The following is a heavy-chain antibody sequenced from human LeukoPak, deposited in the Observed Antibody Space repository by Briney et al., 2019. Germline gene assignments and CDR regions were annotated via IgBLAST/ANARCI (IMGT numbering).Heavy chain of an antibody. Sequence: ASVKVSCKASGYTFTSYYMHWVRQAPGQGLEWMGIINPSGGSTSYAQKFQGRVTMTRDMSTSTVYMELSSLRSEDTAVYYCARRAGFYYYGSGSYYDYWGQGTLVTVSS. CDR1: GYTFTSYY. D-gene: IGHD3-10*01. CDR2: INPSGGST. J-gene: IGHJ4*02. V-gene: IGHV1-46*01. CDR3: ARRAGFYYYGSGSYYDY.